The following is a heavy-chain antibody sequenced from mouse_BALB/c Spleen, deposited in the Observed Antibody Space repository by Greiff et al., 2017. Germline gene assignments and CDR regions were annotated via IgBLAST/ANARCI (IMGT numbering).Heavy chain of an antibody. J-gene: IGHJ4*01. CDR1: GYTFTSYW. CDR2: INPSTGYT. CDR3: ASGYDYAMDY. V-gene: IGHV1-7*01. Sequence: QVQLQQSGAELAKPGASVKMSCKASGYTFTSYWMHWVKQRPGQGLEWIGYINPSTGYTEYNQKFKDKATLTADKSSSTAYMQLSSLTSEDSAVYYCASGYDYAMDYWGQGTSVTVSS. D-gene: IGHD2-14*01.